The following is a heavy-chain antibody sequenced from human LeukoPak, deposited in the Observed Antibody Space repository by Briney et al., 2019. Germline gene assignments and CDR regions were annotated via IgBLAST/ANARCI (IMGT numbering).Heavy chain of an antibody. D-gene: IGHD3-22*01. CDR3: ARARPWDSSRSYYFGMDV. CDR2: IPGSGGAT. J-gene: IGHJ6*02. V-gene: IGHV3-23*01. CDR1: GLTFSSYA. Sequence: GGSLRLSCKASGLTFSSYAIRWVRQAPGTGLEWVSSIPGSGGATYYADSVRGRFSISRDSSKNTVYLQMNSLRDEDTAVYYCARARPWDSSRSYYFGMDVWGHGTTVTVSS.